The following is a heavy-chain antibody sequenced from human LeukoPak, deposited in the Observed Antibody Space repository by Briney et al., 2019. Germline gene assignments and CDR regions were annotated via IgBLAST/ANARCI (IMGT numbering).Heavy chain of an antibody. CDR3: AKDYSDSRVADVFFEY. J-gene: IGHJ4*02. D-gene: IGHD2-15*01. V-gene: IGHV3-23*01. Sequence: SGGSLSLSCAASGLTFSDYAMSWFRQAPGKGLEWVSTITSGFTPHYADSMKGRFTISRDNSKNMFHLQLNSLRAEDTAVYYCAKDYSDSRVADVFFEYWGQGTPVTVSS. CDR1: GLTFSDYA. CDR2: ITSGFTP.